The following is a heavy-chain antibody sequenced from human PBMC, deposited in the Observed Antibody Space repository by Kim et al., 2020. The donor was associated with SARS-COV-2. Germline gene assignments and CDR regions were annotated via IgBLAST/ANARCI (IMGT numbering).Heavy chain of an antibody. J-gene: IGHJ4*02. D-gene: IGHD6-19*01. CDR3: LAGTQDY. V-gene: IGHV1-24*01. CDR2: EDGET. Sequence: EDGETIYAQKFQGRVTMTEDTSTDTAYMELSSLRSEDTAVYYCLAGTQDYWGQGTLVTVSS.